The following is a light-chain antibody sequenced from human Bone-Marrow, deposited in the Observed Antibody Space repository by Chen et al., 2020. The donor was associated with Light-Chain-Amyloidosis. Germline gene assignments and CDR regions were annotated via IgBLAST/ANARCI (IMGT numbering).Light chain of an antibody. CDR1: QTISSNY. J-gene: IGKJ4*01. V-gene: IGKV3-20*01. CDR3: QQYGTSPLT. CDR2: GSS. Sequence: EIVLTQSPGTLSLSPAEGANLSCRASQTISSNYLTWYQQKFGQAPRLLIYGSSSRATGIPDRFTGSGSGTDFTLTINRLEPEDVAMYYCQQYGTSPLTFGGGTKVEIK.